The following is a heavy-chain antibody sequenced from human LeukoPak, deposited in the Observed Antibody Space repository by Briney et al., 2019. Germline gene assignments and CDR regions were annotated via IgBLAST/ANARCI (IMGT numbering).Heavy chain of an antibody. J-gene: IGHJ4*02. Sequence: PSETLSLTCTVSGGSISSSSYYWGWIRQPPGKGLEWIGSIYYSGSTYYNPSLKSRVTISVDTSKNQFSLKLSSVTAADTALYYCARHPTTTVVPDWGQGTLVTVSS. V-gene: IGHV4-39*01. CDR1: GGSISSSSYY. CDR2: IYYSGST. CDR3: ARHPTTTVVPD. D-gene: IGHD4-23*01.